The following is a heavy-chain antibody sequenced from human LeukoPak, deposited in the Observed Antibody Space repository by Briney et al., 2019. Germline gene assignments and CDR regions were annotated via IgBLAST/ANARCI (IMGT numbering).Heavy chain of an antibody. J-gene: IGHJ4*02. V-gene: IGHV3-15*05. D-gene: IGHD3-16*01. CDR2: IRRKTYGRTT. Sequence: GGSLRLSCAASGFTVNNAWVRWVRQAPGKGLEWVGRIRRKTYGRTTAYAAPVKVNITIPRDETTNTVYVQMDSRIIEDTAQYYWTTEVLEYFVLRGEGTLVTVSS. CDR1: GFTVNNAW. CDR3: TTEVLEYFVL.